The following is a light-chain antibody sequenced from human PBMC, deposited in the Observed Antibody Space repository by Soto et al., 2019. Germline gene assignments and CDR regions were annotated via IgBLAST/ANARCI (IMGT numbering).Light chain of an antibody. J-gene: IGLJ2*01. CDR3: SSYTSSSTVV. Sequence: QSVLTQPASVSGSPGQSITISCTGTTSDIGGYNYVSWYQQHPGKAPKLMIYDVSYRPSGVSNRFSASKSGNTASLTISGLQAEDEADYYCSSYTSSSTVVFGGGTKLTVL. CDR1: TSDIGGYNY. CDR2: DVS. V-gene: IGLV2-14*01.